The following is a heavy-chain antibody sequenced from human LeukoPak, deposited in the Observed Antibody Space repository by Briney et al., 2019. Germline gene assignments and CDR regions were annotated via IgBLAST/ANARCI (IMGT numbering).Heavy chain of an antibody. CDR2: MSSSSRTI. V-gene: IGHV3-48*01. Sequence: GGSLRLSCAASGFIVSTSNMNWVRQAPGKGLEWVSVMSSSSRTIYYADSVKGRVSISRDNAKNSLYLQMNSLRAEDTAMYYCAIFRLGSGSRDYSGPGTLVTASS. J-gene: IGHJ4*02. CDR3: AIFRLGSGSRDY. CDR1: GFIVSTSN. D-gene: IGHD3-10*01.